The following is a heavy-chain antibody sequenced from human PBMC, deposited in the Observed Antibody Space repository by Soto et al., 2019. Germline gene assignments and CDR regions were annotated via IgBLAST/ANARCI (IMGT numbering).Heavy chain of an antibody. D-gene: IGHD3-22*01. J-gene: IGHJ1*01. Sequence: QITLKESGPTLVKPTQTLTLTCTFSGFSLSTSGVGVGWIRQPPGKALEWLALIYWDDDKRYSPSLKSRLTITKDTSKNQVVLTMTYLAPVDTATYYCALLTYYYDSSGYYSSAEYFQHWGPGTLVTVSS. V-gene: IGHV2-5*02. CDR1: GFSLSTSGVG. CDR2: IYWDDDK. CDR3: ALLTYYYDSSGYYSSAEYFQH.